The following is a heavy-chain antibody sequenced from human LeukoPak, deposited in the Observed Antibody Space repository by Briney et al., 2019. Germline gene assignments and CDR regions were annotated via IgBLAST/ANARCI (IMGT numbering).Heavy chain of an antibody. J-gene: IGHJ5*02. V-gene: IGHV4-59*01. CDR2: IYYSWST. CDR3: SRCDRPGWWSRGCIRFVP. D-gene: IGHD6-19*01. CDR1: AVAIRSFD. Sequence: SQTLSLTCTVSAVAIRSFDGSSIRQPPGPGRRGFGYIYYSWSTNYNPYLKRRVTISVDTSKNQFSLKLSSVTSADRGVYCGSRCDRPGWWSRGCIRFVPWGQGTLVSVSS.